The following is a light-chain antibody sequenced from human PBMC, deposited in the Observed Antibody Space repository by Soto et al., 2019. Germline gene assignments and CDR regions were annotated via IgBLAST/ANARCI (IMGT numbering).Light chain of an antibody. CDR3: QQSYSVFT. J-gene: IGKJ3*01. V-gene: IGKV1-39*01. CDR1: QSISSY. CDR2: AAS. Sequence: DIQMTQSPSSLSASVGDRVTITCRASQSISSYLNWYQQKPGKAPKLLIYAASNLQSGVPSRFSGSGSGTDFTLTISSLQPEDFATYYCQQSYSVFTFGPGTKVDIK.